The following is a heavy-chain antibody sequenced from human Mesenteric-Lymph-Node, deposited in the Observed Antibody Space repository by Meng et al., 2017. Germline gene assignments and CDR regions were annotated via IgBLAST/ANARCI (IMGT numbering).Heavy chain of an antibody. CDR3: ARDNSDSSTSWWFDL. D-gene: IGHD4-23*01. Sequence: ASVKVSCKASGYTFTSYDINWVRQATGQGLEWMGEINPSGDRAVYAQKFQGRLSMTRDTSTSTLYMELSSLRFEDTAAYYCARDNSDSSTSWWFDLWGQGTLVTVSS. J-gene: IGHJ5*02. V-gene: IGHV1-46*01. CDR1: GYTFTSYD. CDR2: INPSGDRA.